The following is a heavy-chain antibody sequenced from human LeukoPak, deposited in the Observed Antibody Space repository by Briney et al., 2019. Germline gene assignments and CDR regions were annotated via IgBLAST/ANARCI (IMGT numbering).Heavy chain of an antibody. Sequence: SETLSLTCTVSGGSISTSSFYWSWIRQPPGKGLEWIGYIYYSGSTNYNPSLKSRVTISVDTSKNQFSLKLSSVTAADTAVYYCARLRAGCSGGSCYSGYFDYWGQGTLVTVSS. J-gene: IGHJ4*02. CDR2: IYYSGST. V-gene: IGHV4-61*05. D-gene: IGHD2-15*01. CDR1: GGSISTSSFY. CDR3: ARLRAGCSGGSCYSGYFDY.